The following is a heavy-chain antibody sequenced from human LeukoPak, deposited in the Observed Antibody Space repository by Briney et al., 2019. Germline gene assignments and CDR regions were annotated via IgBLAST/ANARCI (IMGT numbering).Heavy chain of an antibody. CDR1: DDSIISSDYY. J-gene: IGHJ4*02. CDR2: RYYSGFI. D-gene: IGHD4-23*01. V-gene: IGHV4-39*01. CDR3: ARLKVGTSHPDY. Sequence: SETLSLTCAVSDDSIISSDYYWGWIRQPPGKGLEWIGSRYYSGFIYYNPSVKSRVTISVDTSKNQFSLELTSVTAADTAVYYCARLKVGTSHPDYWGQGTLVTVSS.